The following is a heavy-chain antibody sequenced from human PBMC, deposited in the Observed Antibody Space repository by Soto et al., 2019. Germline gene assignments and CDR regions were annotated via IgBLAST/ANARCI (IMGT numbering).Heavy chain of an antibody. V-gene: IGHV1-18*01. D-gene: IGHD3-22*01. J-gene: IGHJ3*02. CDR2: ISAYNGNT. Sequence: ASVKVSCKASGYTFTSYGISWVRQAPGQGLEWMGWISAYNGNTNYAQKLQGRVTMTTDTSTSTAYMGLRSLRSDDTAVYYCARDRANYYDSSGYYYDLPNAFDIWGQGTMVT. CDR1: GYTFTSYG. CDR3: ARDRANYYDSSGYYYDLPNAFDI.